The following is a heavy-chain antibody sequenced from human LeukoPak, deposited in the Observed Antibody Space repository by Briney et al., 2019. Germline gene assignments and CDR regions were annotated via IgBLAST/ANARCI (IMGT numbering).Heavy chain of an antibody. V-gene: IGHV4-59*01. CDR2: IYYSGST. CDR3: ARALTYYDFWSGRTGDYYYGMDV. D-gene: IGHD3-3*01. Sequence: SETLSLTCTVAGVSISSYCWSWGRQPPGKGLEWVGYIYYSGSTNYNPSLKSRVTISVDTSKSQFSLKLSSVTAADTAVYYCARALTYYDFWSGRTGDYYYGMDVWGQGTTVTVSS. CDR1: GVSISSYC. J-gene: IGHJ6*02.